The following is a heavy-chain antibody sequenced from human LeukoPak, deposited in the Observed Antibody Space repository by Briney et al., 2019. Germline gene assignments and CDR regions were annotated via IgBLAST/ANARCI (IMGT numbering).Heavy chain of an antibody. Sequence: ASVKVSCKASGYTFTAYYMHWVRQAPGQGLEWMGWINPNSGGTSYAQKFQGRVTMARDTSISTAYMDLRRLKSDDTAVYYCAREGYSPYWGQGTLVTVSS. J-gene: IGHJ4*02. D-gene: IGHD6-13*01. CDR2: INPNSGGT. CDR1: GYTFTAYY. V-gene: IGHV1-2*02. CDR3: AREGYSPY.